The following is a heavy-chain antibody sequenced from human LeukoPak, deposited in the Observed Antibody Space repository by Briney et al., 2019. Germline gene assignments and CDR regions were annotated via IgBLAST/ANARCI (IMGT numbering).Heavy chain of an antibody. D-gene: IGHD5-24*01. J-gene: IGHJ4*02. CDR2: IYYSGST. V-gene: IGHV4-39*07. Sequence: PSETLSLTCTVSGGSISRSNYFWGWIPQPPGKGLEWIGSIYYSGSTYYNPSLKSRVTISVDTSKNQFSLKLSSVTAADTAVYYCARVTGMATIKFDYWGQGTLVTVSS. CDR3: ARVTGMATIKFDY. CDR1: GGSISRSNYF.